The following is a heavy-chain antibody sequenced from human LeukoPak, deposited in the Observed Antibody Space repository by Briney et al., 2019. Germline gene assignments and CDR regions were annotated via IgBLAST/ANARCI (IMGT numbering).Heavy chain of an antibody. Sequence: PGGSLRLSCAASGFTFSDYYMSWIRQAPGKGLEWVSYISPSDSHKCEPDSVKGRFTLTRDNAKTSLYLQMNSLRGEDTAVYYCARGHHNLDVWGQGPTVTVSS. CDR3: ARGHHNLDV. J-gene: IGHJ6*02. V-gene: IGHV3-11*01. CDR2: ISPSDSHK. CDR1: GFTFSDYY. D-gene: IGHD1-14*01.